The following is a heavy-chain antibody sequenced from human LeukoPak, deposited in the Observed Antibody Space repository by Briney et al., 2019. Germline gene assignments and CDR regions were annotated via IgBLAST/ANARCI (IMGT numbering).Heavy chain of an antibody. J-gene: IGHJ2*01. CDR1: GFTFSSSW. D-gene: IGHD1-7*01. CDR3: ARSGNYYFDL. CDR2: MNADGRTI. V-gene: IGHV3-74*01. Sequence: GGSLRLSCAASGFTFSSSWMHWVRQGPGKGLVWVARMNADGRTINYADSVKGRFTISRDNAKNTLYLQMNSLRTEDAAVYYCARSGNYYFDLWGRGTQVTVSS.